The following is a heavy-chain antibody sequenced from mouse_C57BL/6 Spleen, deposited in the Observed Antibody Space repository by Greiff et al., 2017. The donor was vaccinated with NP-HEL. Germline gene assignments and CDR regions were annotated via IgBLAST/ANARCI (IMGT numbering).Heavy chain of an antibody. CDR2: ISGGGGNT. CDR1: GFTFSSYT. CDR3: ARRAGDWYFDV. V-gene: IGHV5-9*01. D-gene: IGHD3-3*01. Sequence: EVKLMESGGGLVKPGGSLKLSCAASGFTFSSYTMSWVRQTPEKRLEWVATISGGGGNTYYPDSVKGRFTISRDNAKNTLYLQMSSLRSEDTALYYCARRAGDWYFDVWGTGTTVTVSS. J-gene: IGHJ1*03.